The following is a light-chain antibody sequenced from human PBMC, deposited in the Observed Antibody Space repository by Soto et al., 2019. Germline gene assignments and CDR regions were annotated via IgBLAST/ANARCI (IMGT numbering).Light chain of an antibody. V-gene: IGKV3-15*01. Sequence: EVVLTQSPVTLSLSPGQRATLSCRASQSISSNLAWYQQKPGQAPRLLIYGAYNRATGIQARFSGSGSGTEFTLIISSLQSQDSAVYYCKQYNSWLWTVGQGTKVDIK. CDR3: KQYNSWLWT. CDR2: GAY. CDR1: QSISSN. J-gene: IGKJ1*01.